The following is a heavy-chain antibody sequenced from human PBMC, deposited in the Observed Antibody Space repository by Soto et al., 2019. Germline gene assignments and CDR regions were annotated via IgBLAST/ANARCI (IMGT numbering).Heavy chain of an antibody. CDR3: ARLGSYGVRYFDY. Sequence: QLQLQESGPGLVKPSETLSLTCTVSGGSISSSSYYWGWIRQPPGKGLEWIGTIYYSGSTYYNPFLKGRVALSVDTSKNQFALKLSSVNAADTAVYYCARLGSYGVRYFDYWGQGTLVTVSS. V-gene: IGHV4-39*01. D-gene: IGHD2-15*01. CDR2: IYYSGST. J-gene: IGHJ4*02. CDR1: GGSISSSSYY.